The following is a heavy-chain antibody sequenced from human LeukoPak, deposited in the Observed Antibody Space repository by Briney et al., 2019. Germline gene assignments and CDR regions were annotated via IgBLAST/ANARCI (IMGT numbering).Heavy chain of an antibody. D-gene: IGHD3-22*01. Sequence: GESLRLSCAASGFTFSSYWMSWVRQAPGKGLEWVANIKQDGSEKYYVDSVKGRFTISRDNAKNSLHLQMNSLRAEDTAVYYCARLSDSSGTPRSDYWGQGTLVTVSS. CDR3: ARLSDSSGTPRSDY. V-gene: IGHV3-7*03. J-gene: IGHJ4*02. CDR1: GFTFSSYW. CDR2: IKQDGSEK.